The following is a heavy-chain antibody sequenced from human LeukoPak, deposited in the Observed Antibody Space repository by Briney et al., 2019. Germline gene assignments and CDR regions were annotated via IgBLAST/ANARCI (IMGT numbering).Heavy chain of an antibody. V-gene: IGHV1-18*01. Sequence: ASVKVSCKASGYIFTNFGISWVRQARGQELEWMGWISGYNGNTKYVQKFQGRVTMTTDTSTSTAYMELRSLRSDDTAVYYCARGVIAAAGTGNYYYYYYMDVWGKGTTVTISS. D-gene: IGHD6-13*01. CDR2: ISGYNGNT. J-gene: IGHJ6*03. CDR1: GYIFTNFG. CDR3: ARGVIAAAGTGNYYYYYYMDV.